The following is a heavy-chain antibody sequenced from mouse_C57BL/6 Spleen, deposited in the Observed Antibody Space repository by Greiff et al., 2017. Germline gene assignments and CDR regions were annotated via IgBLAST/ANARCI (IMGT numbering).Heavy chain of an antibody. CDR2: IYPGDGDT. Sequence: VQLVESGPELVKPGASVKISCKASGYAFSSSWMNWVKQRPGKGLEWIGRIYPGDGDTNYNGKFKGKATLTADKSSSTAYLPLSSLTSRDSAVYFCARWGITTVHWCFDVRGTGTTVTVSS. V-gene: IGHV1-82*01. J-gene: IGHJ1*03. CDR1: GYAFSSSW. D-gene: IGHD1-1*01. CDR3: ARWGITTVHWCFDV.